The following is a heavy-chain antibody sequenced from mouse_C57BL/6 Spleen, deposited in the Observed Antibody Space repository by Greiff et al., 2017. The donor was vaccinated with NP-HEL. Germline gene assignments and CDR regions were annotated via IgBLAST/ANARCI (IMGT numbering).Heavy chain of an antibody. V-gene: IGHV1-15*01. D-gene: IGHD3-3*01. CDR3: TRHTLGASFAY. J-gene: IGHJ3*01. Sequence: QVQLKESGAELVRPGASVTLSCKASGYTFTDYEMHWVKQTPVHGLEWIGAIDPETGGTAYNQKFKGKAILTADKSSSTAYMELRSLTSEDSAVYYCTRHTLGASFAYWGQGTLVTVSA. CDR1: GYTFTDYE. CDR2: IDPETGGT.